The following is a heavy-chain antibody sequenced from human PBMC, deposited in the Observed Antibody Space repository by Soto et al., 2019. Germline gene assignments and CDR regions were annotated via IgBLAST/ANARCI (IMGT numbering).Heavy chain of an antibody. CDR1: GFTFDDYA. Sequence: GGSLRLSCAASGFTFDDYAMHWVRQAPGKGLEWVSGISWNSGSIGYADSVKGRFTISRDNAKNSLYLQMNSLRAEDTALYYCAKDIVATDNYMDVWGKGTTVTVS. D-gene: IGHD5-12*01. V-gene: IGHV3-9*01. CDR3: AKDIVATDNYMDV. CDR2: ISWNSGSI. J-gene: IGHJ6*03.